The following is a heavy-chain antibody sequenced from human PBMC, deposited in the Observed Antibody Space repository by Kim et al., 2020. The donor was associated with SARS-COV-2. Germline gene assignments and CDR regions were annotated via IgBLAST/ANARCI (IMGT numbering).Heavy chain of an antibody. CDR2: ISNDGSDT. V-gene: IGHV3-30*03. J-gene: IGHJ4*02. Sequence: GGSLRLSCAASGFPFAIAMHWVRQAPGKGLQWVALISNDGSDTYYADSVRGRFTVSRDNSRAAVYLQMDSLTAEDSATYYFIPPRGQGTLVTVST. CDR1: GFPFAIA. D-gene: IGHD3-16*01. CDR3: IPP.